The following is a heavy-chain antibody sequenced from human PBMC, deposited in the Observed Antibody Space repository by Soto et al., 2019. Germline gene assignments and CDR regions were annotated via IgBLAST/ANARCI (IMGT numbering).Heavy chain of an antibody. CDR1: GFSLSSSAVG. V-gene: IGHV2-5*02. J-gene: IGHJ4*02. CDR2: VYWDDTK. D-gene: IGHD6-19*01. Sequence: QITLKESGPTLVKPTQTLTLTCTFSGFSLSSSAVGVVWIRQPPGKPLEWLGLVYWDDTKHYSSSLKNRLTITKDTPKNQVVLTMTNLDPVDTATYYCGHGSGRLSDQWGPGILVTVSS. CDR3: GHGSGRLSDQ.